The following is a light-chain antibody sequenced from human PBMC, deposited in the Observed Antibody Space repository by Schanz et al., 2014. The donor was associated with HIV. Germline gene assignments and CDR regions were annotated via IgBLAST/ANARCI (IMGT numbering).Light chain of an antibody. CDR1: QDIRDD. CDR3: QQHNEFPFT. J-gene: IGKJ2*01. Sequence: DIQMTQSPSPLSASVGDRVTITCRASQDIRDDLGWYQQKPGKAPKRLIYQASRLGSGVPSTFSGSGSGTDFSLTISSLQPDDFATYYCQQHNEFPFTFGQGTRLEIK. V-gene: IGKV1-17*01. CDR2: QAS.